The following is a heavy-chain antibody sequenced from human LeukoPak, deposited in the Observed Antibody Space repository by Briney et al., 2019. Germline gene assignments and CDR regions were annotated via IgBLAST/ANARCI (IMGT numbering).Heavy chain of an antibody. CDR2: IRDSDGSA. CDR1: GFTSSNYA. CDR3: AKGSSESWYYYYMDV. J-gene: IGHJ6*03. V-gene: IGHV3-23*01. D-gene: IGHD6-13*01. Sequence: PGGSLRLSCAASGFTSSNYAMNWVRQAPGKGLEWVSAIRDSDGSAYHADSVKGRFTISRDNSKDTLYLQMNSLRAEDTAVYYCAKGSSESWYYYYMDVWGKGTPVTVSS.